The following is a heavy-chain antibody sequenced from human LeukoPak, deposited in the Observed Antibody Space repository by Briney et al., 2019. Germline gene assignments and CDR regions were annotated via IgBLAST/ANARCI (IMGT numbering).Heavy chain of an antibody. CDR3: AKRYFGNYYFDH. D-gene: IGHD3-9*01. Sequence: GGSLRLSCAASGFTFSNYAMSWVRQAPGKGLEWVSSLRASDGSTHYGDFAKGRFTISRDNSKNTLYLQMNSLRAEDTAVYYCAKRYFGNYYFDHWGQGTLVTLSS. CDR2: LRASDGST. J-gene: IGHJ4*02. CDR1: GFTFSNYA. V-gene: IGHV3-23*01.